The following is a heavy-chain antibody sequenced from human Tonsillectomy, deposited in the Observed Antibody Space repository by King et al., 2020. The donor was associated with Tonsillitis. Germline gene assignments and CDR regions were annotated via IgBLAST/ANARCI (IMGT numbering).Heavy chain of an antibody. CDR2: ISNDGSNK. CDR3: ASSGFCCGGSCYSGGELEY. J-gene: IGHJ4*02. Sequence: VQLVESGGGVVQPGRSLRLSCAASGFTFSTYAIHWVRQAPGKGLEWVAVISNDGSNKYYADSVKGRFTISRDNSKNTLYLQMNSLSAEDTAVYYCASSGFCCGGSCYSGGELEYWGQGTLVTVSS. V-gene: IGHV3-30-3*01. CDR1: GFTFSTYA. D-gene: IGHD2-15*01.